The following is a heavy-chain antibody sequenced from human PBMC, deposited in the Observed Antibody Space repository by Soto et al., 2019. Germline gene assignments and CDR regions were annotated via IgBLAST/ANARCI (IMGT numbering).Heavy chain of an antibody. J-gene: IGHJ5*02. V-gene: IGHV4-59*01. Sequence: SETLSLTCTVSGGSISSYYWSWIRQPPGKGLEWIGYIYYSGSTNYNPSLKSRVTISVDTSKNQFSLKLSSVTAADTAAYYCARVVPADGNWFDPWGQGTLVTVS. CDR1: GGSISSYY. D-gene: IGHD3-10*01. CDR2: IYYSGST. CDR3: ARVVPADGNWFDP.